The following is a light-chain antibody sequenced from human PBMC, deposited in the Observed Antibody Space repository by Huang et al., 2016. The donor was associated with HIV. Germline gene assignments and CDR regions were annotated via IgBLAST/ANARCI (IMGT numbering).Light chain of an antibody. J-gene: IGKJ1*01. CDR1: HTVTNDY. Sequence: EIVLTQSPDTLSLSPGERVALSCRASHTVTNDYLAWYQHKSGQAPRLLSYGSSGRATATPARFSGSGSGTDFSLTIDTVKPEYFASYYCQQYSTSPWTFGPGTKLEIK. CDR2: GSS. V-gene: IGKV3-20*01. CDR3: QQYSTSPWT.